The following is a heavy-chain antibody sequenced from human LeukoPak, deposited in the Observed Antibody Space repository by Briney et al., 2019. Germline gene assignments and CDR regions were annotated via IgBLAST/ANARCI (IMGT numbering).Heavy chain of an antibody. CDR3: AKRARYNGAGATDFDS. D-gene: IGHD1-14*01. J-gene: IGHJ4*02. V-gene: IGHV3-23*01. CDR2: IRDSGAYG. CDR1: GFTFSNYA. Sequence: GGSLTLSCAASGFTFSNYAMGWVRQAPGKGLEWVSPIRDSGAYGFYADSVKGRFTISRDNSNNLVYLQMNNLRAEDTAEYYCAKRARYNGAGATDFDSGGQGPRSPSPQ.